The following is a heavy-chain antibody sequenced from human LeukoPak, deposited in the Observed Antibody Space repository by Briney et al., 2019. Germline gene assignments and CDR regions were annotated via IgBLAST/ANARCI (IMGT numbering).Heavy chain of an antibody. V-gene: IGHV1-2*02. CDR3: ARGDSSGWYDY. D-gene: IGHD6-19*01. CDR2: FNPNSGGT. CDR1: GYTFTGYY. Sequence: ASVKVSCKASGYTFTGYYIHWVRQAPGQGLEWMGWFNPNSGGTNYAQKFQGRVTMTRDTSISTAYMELSRLRSDDTAMYYCARGDSSGWYDYWGQGTLVTVSS. J-gene: IGHJ4*02.